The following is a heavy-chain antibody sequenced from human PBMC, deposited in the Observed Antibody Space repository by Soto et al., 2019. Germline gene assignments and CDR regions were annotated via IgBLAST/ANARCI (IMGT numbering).Heavy chain of an antibody. CDR3: ATERWEDAFDI. Sequence: QEQLVQSGAEVKKPGASVKVSCKASGYTFTSYDITWVRQATGQGLEWMGWMNPNSGNTGYAQKFQGRVTMTRNTSIGTAYMQLSSLRSEDTAVYYCATERWEDAFDIWGQGTMVTVSS. D-gene: IGHD1-26*01. J-gene: IGHJ3*02. CDR1: GYTFTSYD. CDR2: MNPNSGNT. V-gene: IGHV1-8*01.